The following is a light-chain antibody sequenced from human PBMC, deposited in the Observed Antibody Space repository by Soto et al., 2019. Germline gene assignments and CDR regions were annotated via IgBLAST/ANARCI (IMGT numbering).Light chain of an antibody. CDR1: SNDVGGYDY. J-gene: IGLJ1*01. CDR3: SSYATSSPYV. CDR2: EVS. V-gene: IGLV2-14*01. Sequence: QSVLTQPASVSGPPGHSITISCTGTSNDVGGYDYVSWYQQHPGKAPKLVIYEVSHRPSGISDRFSGSKSGNTASLTISGLQVEDEADYYCSSYATSSPYVFGPGTKVTAL.